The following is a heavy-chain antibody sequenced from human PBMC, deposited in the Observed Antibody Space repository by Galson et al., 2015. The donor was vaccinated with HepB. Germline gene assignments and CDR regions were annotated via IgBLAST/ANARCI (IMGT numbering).Heavy chain of an antibody. V-gene: IGHV1-18*01. CDR3: ARDSRLGLRFNDYYSYGMDV. CDR2: LSGHDGST. Sequence: SVKASCKASGYTFTSYGLSWVRQAPGQGLEWMGWLSGHDGSTNYAQKFQGRVTMTTDTSTSTAYMDLRRLTSDDTAVYYCARDSRLGLRFNDYYSYGMDVWGQGTTVIVSS. D-gene: IGHD1-7*01. CDR1: GYTFTSYG. J-gene: IGHJ6*02.